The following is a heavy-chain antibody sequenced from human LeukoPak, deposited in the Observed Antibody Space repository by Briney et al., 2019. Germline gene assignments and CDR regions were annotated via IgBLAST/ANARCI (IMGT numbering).Heavy chain of an antibody. CDR2: IYYSGST. Sequence: SETLSLTCTVSGGSISSYYWSWIRQPPGKGLEWIGYIYYSGSTDYNPSLKSRVTISVDTSKNQFSLKLSSVNAADTAVYYCARDSGSGSYLGYFDYWGQGTLVTVSS. CDR1: GGSISSYY. D-gene: IGHD3-10*01. J-gene: IGHJ4*02. V-gene: IGHV4-59*01. CDR3: ARDSGSGSYLGYFDY.